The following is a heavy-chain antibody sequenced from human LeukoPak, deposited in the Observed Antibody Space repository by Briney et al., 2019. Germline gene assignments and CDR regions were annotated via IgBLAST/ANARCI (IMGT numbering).Heavy chain of an antibody. J-gene: IGHJ4*02. CDR3: AIYFTYYYDSSGYRDY. Sequence: GGSLRLSCAASGFTVSSNYMSWVRQAPGKGLEWVSVIYSGGSTYYADSVKGRFTISRDNSKNTLYLQMNSLRAEDTAVYYCAIYFTYYYDSSGYRDYWGQGTLVTVSS. D-gene: IGHD3-22*01. V-gene: IGHV3-53*01. CDR2: IYSGGST. CDR1: GFTVSSNY.